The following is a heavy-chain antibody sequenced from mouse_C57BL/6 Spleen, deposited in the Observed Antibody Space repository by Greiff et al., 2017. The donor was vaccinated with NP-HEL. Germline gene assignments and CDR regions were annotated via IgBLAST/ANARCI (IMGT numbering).Heavy chain of an antibody. V-gene: IGHV10-3*01. J-gene: IGHJ3*01. Sequence: DAGGGLVQPKGSLKLSCAASGFTFNTYAMHWVRQAPGKGLEWVARIRSKSSNYATYYADSVKDRFTISRDDSQSMLYLQMNNLKTEDTAMYYCVRREEATGTFAYWGKGTLVTVSA. CDR1: GFTFNTYA. CDR2: IRSKSSNYAT. D-gene: IGHD3-2*02. CDR3: VRREEATGTFAY.